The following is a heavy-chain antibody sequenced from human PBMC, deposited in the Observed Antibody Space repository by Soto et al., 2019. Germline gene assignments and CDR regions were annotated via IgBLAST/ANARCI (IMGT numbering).Heavy chain of an antibody. CDR1: GFTFSDHY. D-gene: IGHD2-15*01. Sequence: EVQLVESGGGLVQPGGSLRLSCAASGFTFSDHYMDWVRQAPGKGLEWVGRTRNKANSYTTEYAASVKGRFIISRDDTKKSLYLQMNSRKAEHTAVSYWSRRGGSGPPRWGQGTLVTVSS. J-gene: IGHJ4*02. CDR3: SRRGGSGPPR. V-gene: IGHV3-72*01. CDR2: TRNKANSYTT.